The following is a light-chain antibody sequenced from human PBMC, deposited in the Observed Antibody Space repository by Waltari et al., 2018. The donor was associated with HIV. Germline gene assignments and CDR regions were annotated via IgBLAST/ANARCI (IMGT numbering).Light chain of an antibody. J-gene: IGKJ2*01. CDR3: QQYDSSPYT. V-gene: IGKV3-20*01. CDR2: GAS. CDR1: QSVSSY. Sequence: TQSPGTLSLSPGARATLTCRASQSVSSYLAWLQQKPGKAPRLLIFGASSMATGIPDRFSGSVSGTDFTLTISRLEPEDFAVYFCQQYDSSPYTFGQGTKLEIK.